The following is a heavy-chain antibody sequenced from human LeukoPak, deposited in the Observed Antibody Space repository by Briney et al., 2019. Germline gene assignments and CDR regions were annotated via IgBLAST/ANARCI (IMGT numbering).Heavy chain of an antibody. CDR1: GYTFTSYY. CDR2: INPSGGST. CDR3: ASGDYYDSSGGARDAFDI. D-gene: IGHD3-22*01. Sequence: GASVKVSCKASGYTFTSYYMHWVRQAPGQGLEWMGIINPSGGSTSYAQEFQGRVTMTRDMSTSTVYMELSSLRSEDTAVYYCASGDYYDSSGGARDAFDIWGQGTMVTVSS. V-gene: IGHV1-46*01. J-gene: IGHJ3*02.